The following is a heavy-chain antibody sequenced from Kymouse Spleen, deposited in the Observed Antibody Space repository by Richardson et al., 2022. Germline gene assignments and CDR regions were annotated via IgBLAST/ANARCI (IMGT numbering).Heavy chain of an antibody. Sequence: QVQLQQWGAGLLKPSETLSLTCAVYGGSFSGYYWSWIRQPPGKGLEWIGEINHSGSTNYNPSLKSRVTISVDTSKNQFSLKLSSVTAADTAVYYCARFLEWLLFDYWGQGTLVTVSS. CDR3: ARFLEWLLFDY. CDR2: INHSGST. D-gene: IGHD3-3*01. V-gene: IGHV4-34*01. CDR1: GGSFSGYY. J-gene: IGHJ4*02.